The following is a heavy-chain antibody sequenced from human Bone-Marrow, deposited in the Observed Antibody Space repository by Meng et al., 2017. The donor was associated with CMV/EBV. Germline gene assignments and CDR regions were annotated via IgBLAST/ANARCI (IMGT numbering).Heavy chain of an antibody. V-gene: IGHV4-4*02. J-gene: IGHJ6*02. CDR2: IYHSGST. CDR1: GGSISSSNW. D-gene: IGHD3-3*01. Sequence: GSLRLSCAVSGGSISSSNWWSWVRQPPGKGLEWIGEIYHSGSTNYNPSLKSRVTISVDTSKNQFSLKLSSVTAADTAVYYCARGSPGLRFLEWLLFDGMDVWGQGTTVTVSS. CDR3: ARGSPGLRFLEWLLFDGMDV.